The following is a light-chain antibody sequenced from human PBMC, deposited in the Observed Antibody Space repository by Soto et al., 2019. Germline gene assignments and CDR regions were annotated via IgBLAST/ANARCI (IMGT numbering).Light chain of an antibody. Sequence: DIQVTQSPFTLSASVGDRVTITCRASQSISSWLAWYQQKPGKAPKLLIYKASSLESGVPSRFSGSGSGTEFTLTISSLQPDDFATYYCQQYNSNPWTFGQGTKVDIK. CDR3: QQYNSNPWT. J-gene: IGKJ1*01. V-gene: IGKV1-5*03. CDR2: KAS. CDR1: QSISSW.